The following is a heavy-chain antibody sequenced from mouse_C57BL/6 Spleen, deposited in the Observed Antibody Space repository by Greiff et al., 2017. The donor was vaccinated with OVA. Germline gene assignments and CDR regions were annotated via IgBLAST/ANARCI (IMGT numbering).Heavy chain of an antibody. CDR1: GYPFTSYW. Sequence: QVQLQQSGAELAKPGASVKLSCKASGYPFTSYWMPWVKQRPGQGLEWIGYINPSSGYTKYNQKFKDKATLTADKSSSTAYMQLSSLTYEDSAVYYCARDLREGYFDVWGTGTTVTVSS. CDR3: ARDLREGYFDV. D-gene: IGHD1-1*01. J-gene: IGHJ1*03. CDR2: INPSSGYT. V-gene: IGHV1-7*01.